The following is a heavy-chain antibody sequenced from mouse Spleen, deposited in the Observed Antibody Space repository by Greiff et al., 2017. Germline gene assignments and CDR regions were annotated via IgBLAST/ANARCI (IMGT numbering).Heavy chain of an antibody. V-gene: IGHV1-69*01. CDR2: IDPSDSYT. Sequence: QVQLQQPGAELVMPGASVKLSCKASGYTFTSYWMHWVKQRPGQGLEWIGEIDPSDSYTNYNQKFKGKATLTVDKSSSTAYMQLSSLTSEDSAVYYCARDGILRWGYWGQGTTLTVSS. J-gene: IGHJ2*01. CDR1: GYTFTSYW. CDR3: ARDGILRWGY. D-gene: IGHD1-1*01.